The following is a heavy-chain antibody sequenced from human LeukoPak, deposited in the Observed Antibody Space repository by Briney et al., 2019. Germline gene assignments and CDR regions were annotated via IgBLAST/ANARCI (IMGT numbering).Heavy chain of an antibody. CDR2: IIPIFGTA. Sequence: ASVKVSCKASGGTFSSYAISWVRQAPGQGLEWMGGIIPIFGTANYAQKFQGRVTITADESTSTAYMELSSLRSEDTAVYYCARGTDYGDPPNYWGQGTLVTVSS. CDR3: ARGTDYGDPPNY. D-gene: IGHD4-17*01. J-gene: IGHJ4*02. CDR1: GGTFSSYA. V-gene: IGHV1-69*13.